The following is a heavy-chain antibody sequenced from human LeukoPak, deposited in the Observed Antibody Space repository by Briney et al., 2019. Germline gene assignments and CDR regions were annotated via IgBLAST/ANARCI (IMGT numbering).Heavy chain of an antibody. CDR1: GFTFSSYE. Sequence: GGSLRLSCAASGFTFSSYEMNWVRQAPGKGLEWVSYISSSGSTIYYADSVKGRFTISRDNAKNSLYLQMNSLRPEDTAVYYCAREDVGALDWGQGTLVTVSS. CDR2: ISSSGSTI. V-gene: IGHV3-48*03. CDR3: AREDVGALD. J-gene: IGHJ4*02. D-gene: IGHD1-26*01.